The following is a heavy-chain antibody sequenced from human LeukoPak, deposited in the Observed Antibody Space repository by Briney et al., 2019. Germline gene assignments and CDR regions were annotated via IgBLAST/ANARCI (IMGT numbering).Heavy chain of an antibody. J-gene: IGHJ4*02. V-gene: IGHV3-69-1*01. D-gene: IGHD1-26*01. CDR3: ARDLPSGSYYFSY. Sequence: GGSLRLSCVGSGFTSIAYALTWASQAPGKGLEWVSVIYSGGNIYYIDSVKGRFTISRDNAKNSLYLQMNSLRAEDTAVYYCARDLPSGSYYFSYWGQGTLVTVSS. CDR1: GFTSIAYA. CDR2: IYSGGNI.